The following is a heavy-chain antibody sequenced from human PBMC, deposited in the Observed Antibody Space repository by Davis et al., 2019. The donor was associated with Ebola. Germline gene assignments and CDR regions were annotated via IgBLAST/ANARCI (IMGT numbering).Heavy chain of an antibody. CDR3: ARAPITMVQGNWFDP. D-gene: IGHD3-10*01. Sequence: SETLSLTCTVSGGSISSYYWSWIRQPPGKGLEWIGYIYYSGSTNYNPSLKSRVTISVDTSKNQFSLKLSSVTAADTAVYYCARAPITMVQGNWFDPWGQGTLVTVSS. J-gene: IGHJ5*02. CDR2: IYYSGST. CDR1: GGSISSYY. V-gene: IGHV4-59*01.